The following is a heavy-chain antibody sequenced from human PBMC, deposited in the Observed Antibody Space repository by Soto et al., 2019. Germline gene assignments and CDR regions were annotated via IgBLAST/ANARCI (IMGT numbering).Heavy chain of an antibody. Sequence: VGSLRLSCAASGFTFRSYDMSWVRQAPWKWLEWVSAISGSGGSTYYADSVKGRFTIFRDNAKNSFFLHMSDLRAADTAVYYCARVSATGWHVNGRDYFDHWGLGTLVPVSS. CDR2: ISGSGGST. CDR1: GFTFRSYD. D-gene: IGHD6-19*01. V-gene: IGHV3-23*01. J-gene: IGHJ4*02. CDR3: ARVSATGWHVNGRDYFDH.